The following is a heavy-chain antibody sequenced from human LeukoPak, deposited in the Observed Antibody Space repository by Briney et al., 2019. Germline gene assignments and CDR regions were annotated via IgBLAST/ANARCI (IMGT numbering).Heavy chain of an antibody. CDR1: GFLGRTGGGG. CDR3: ALKGGQWLDLFDY. CDR2: SCWDDDK. V-gene: IGHV2-5*02. D-gene: IGHD6-19*01. Sequence: CGPTLVKPTQTLTLACTFSGFLGRTGGGGVGWMRQPPGKALEWLTLSCWDDDKRYSPSLKSRLTITKDTSKNQVLLTMTNMDPVDTATYYCALKGGQWLDLFDYWGQGTLVTVSS. J-gene: IGHJ4*02.